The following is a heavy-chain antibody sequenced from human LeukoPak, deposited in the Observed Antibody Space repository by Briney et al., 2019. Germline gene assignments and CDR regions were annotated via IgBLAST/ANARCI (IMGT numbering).Heavy chain of an antibody. CDR3: ARDQGSLNWFDP. CDR2: MYTSGST. J-gene: IGHJ5*02. D-gene: IGHD2-15*01. Sequence: SETLSLTCTVSGGSISSYYWSLIRQPAGKGLEWIGRMYTSGSTNYNPSLKSRVTMSVDTSKNQFSLKLSSVTAADTAVYYCARDQGSLNWFDPWGQGTLVTVSS. CDR1: GGSISSYY. V-gene: IGHV4-4*07.